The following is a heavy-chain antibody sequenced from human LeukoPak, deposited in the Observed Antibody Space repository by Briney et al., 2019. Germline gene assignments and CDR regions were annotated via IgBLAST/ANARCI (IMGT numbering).Heavy chain of an antibody. Sequence: GVSLRLSCAASGFTFSSYAMSWVRQAPGKGLEWVANIKQDGSEKNYVNSVKGRFTISRDNAKNSLYLQMNSLRAEDTAVYYCARRNCGGDCYYNDAFDIWGQGTMVTVSS. CDR1: GFTFSSYA. CDR2: IKQDGSEK. D-gene: IGHD2-21*02. CDR3: ARRNCGGDCYYNDAFDI. V-gene: IGHV3-7*03. J-gene: IGHJ3*02.